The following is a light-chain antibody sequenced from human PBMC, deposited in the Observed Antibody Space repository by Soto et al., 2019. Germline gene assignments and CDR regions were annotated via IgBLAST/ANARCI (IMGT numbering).Light chain of an antibody. J-gene: IGKJ4*01. Sequence: DIQLTQSPSFLSASVGDRVTITCRASQGISSYLAWYQQKPGKAPKLLIYAASTLQSGVPSRFSGSGSGTEFTLTISSLQPEDFATYYCQQLNSYPRDSLTFGGGTKVEIK. CDR3: QQLNSYPRDSLT. CDR1: QGISSY. V-gene: IGKV1-9*01. CDR2: AAS.